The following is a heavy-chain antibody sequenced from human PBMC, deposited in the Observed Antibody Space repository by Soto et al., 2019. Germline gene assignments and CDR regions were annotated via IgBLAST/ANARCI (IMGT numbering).Heavy chain of an antibody. V-gene: IGHV3-13*01. CDR3: AREYYDILTGYSQFDY. J-gene: IGHJ4*02. CDR2: IGTAGDT. D-gene: IGHD3-9*01. Sequence: GGSLRLSCAASGFTFSSYDMHWVRQATGKGLEWVSAIGTAGDTYYPGSVKGRFTISRENAKNSLYLQMNSLRAGDTAVYYCAREYYDILTGYSQFDYWGQGTLVTVSS. CDR1: GFTFSSYD.